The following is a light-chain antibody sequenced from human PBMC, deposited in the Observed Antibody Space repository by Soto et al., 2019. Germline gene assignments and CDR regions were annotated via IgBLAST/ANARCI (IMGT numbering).Light chain of an antibody. V-gene: IGLV2-11*01. CDR1: SSDVGGYNY. J-gene: IGLJ2*01. Sequence: QSALTQPRSVSGSPGQSVTISCTGTSSDVGGYNYVSWYQQHPGKAPKVIIYDVSKRPSGVPDRFSGSRSGNTASLTISGLQAEDEADYYCCSYAGSYTLLFGGGTKVTVL. CDR2: DVS. CDR3: CSYAGSYTLL.